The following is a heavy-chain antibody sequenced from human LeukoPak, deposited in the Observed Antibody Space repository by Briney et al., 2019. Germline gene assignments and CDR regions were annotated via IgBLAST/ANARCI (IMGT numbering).Heavy chain of an antibody. Sequence: GESLKISCKGSGYSFTSYWIGWVRQMPGNGLELMGIVYPGDSDTRYSPSFEGQVTFSADKSISTAYLQWDSLKASDTAMYYCARDNYGGNFDYWGQGTLVTVTS. CDR2: VYPGDSDT. CDR1: GYSFTSYW. D-gene: IGHD4-23*01. CDR3: ARDNYGGNFDY. J-gene: IGHJ4*02. V-gene: IGHV5-51*01.